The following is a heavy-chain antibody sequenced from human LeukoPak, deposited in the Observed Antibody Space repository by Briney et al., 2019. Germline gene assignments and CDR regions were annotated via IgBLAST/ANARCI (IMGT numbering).Heavy chain of an antibody. D-gene: IGHD4-17*01. J-gene: IGHJ5*02. Sequence: GGSLRLSCAASGFTFSSYSMNWVRQAPGKGLEWVSSISSSSSYIYYADSVKGRFTISRDNAKNSLYPQMNSLRAEDTAVYYCARGSILNDDYGDYPNWFDPWGQGTLVTVSS. CDR2: ISSSSSYI. CDR3: ARGSILNDDYGDYPNWFDP. V-gene: IGHV3-21*01. CDR1: GFTFSSYS.